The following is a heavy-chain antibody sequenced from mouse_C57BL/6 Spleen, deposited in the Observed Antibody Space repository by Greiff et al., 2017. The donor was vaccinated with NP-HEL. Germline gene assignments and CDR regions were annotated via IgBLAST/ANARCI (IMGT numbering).Heavy chain of an antibody. CDR3: ARNYDYDGVYLYAMDY. J-gene: IGHJ4*01. V-gene: IGHV2-2*01. D-gene: IGHD2-4*01. Sequence: QVQLKQSGPGLVQPSQSLSITCTVSGFSLTSYGVHWVRQSPGKGLEWLGVIWSGGSTDYNAAFISRLSISKDNSKSQVFFKMNSLQADDTAIYYCARNYDYDGVYLYAMDYWGQGTSVTVSS. CDR2: IWSGGST. CDR1: GFSLTSYG.